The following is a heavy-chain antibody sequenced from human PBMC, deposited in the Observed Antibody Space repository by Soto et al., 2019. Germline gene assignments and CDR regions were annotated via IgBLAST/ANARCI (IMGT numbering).Heavy chain of an antibody. D-gene: IGHD7-27*01. Sequence: EVQLVESGGGLIQPGGSLRLSCAASGFTVSHNYMTWVRQAPGKGLEWVSVIFSGGSTYYGDAVKGRFTISRNISKNMVYLQMNSLRAEDTAVYYCARVPATGGRDYLDYWGQGTLVTVSS. CDR2: IFSGGST. J-gene: IGHJ4*02. CDR3: ARVPATGGRDYLDY. V-gene: IGHV3-53*01. CDR1: GFTVSHNY.